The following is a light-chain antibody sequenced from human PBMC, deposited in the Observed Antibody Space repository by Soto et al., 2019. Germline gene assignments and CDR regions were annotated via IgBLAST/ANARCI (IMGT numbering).Light chain of an antibody. V-gene: IGKV1-6*01. CDR3: LQDYNYPWT. J-gene: IGKJ1*01. CDR1: QGITNR. CDR2: AAS. Sequence: AIQMTQSPSSLSASVVDRVTITCRASQGITNRLGLYQQKPGKAPKVLLYAASNLQSGVPSRFSGSGSGTDFTLTISCLQPEDFATYSCLQDYNYPWTFGQGTKVEIK.